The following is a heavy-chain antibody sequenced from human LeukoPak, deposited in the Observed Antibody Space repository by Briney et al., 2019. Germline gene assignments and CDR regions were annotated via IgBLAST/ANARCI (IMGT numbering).Heavy chain of an antibody. J-gene: IGHJ1*01. CDR2: IIPIFGTA. CDR3: VRDPWELVGEYFQH. CDR1: GGTFSSYA. Sequence: SVKVSCKASGGTFSSYAISWVRQAAGQGLEWMGRIIPIFGTANYAQKFQGRVTITTDESTSTAYMELSSLRSEDKAVYYCVRDPWELVGEYFQHWGQGTLVTVSS. D-gene: IGHD1-26*01. V-gene: IGHV1-69*05.